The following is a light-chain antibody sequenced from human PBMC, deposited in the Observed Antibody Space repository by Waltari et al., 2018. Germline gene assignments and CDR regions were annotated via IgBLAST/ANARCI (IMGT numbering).Light chain of an antibody. V-gene: IGKV3-20*01. CDR2: GAS. CDR3: QQYGSSPRT. J-gene: IGKJ1*01. CDR1: QSVSSSY. Sequence: ENVLTQSPGTLSLSPGERATLSCRASQSVSSSYLAWHQQKRGQAPRLLIYGASTRATGIPDRFSGSGSGTDFTLTISRLEPEDVAVYYCQQYGSSPRTFGQGTKVEIK.